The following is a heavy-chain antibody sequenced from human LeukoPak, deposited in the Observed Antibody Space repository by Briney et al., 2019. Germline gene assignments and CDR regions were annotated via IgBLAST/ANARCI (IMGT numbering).Heavy chain of an antibody. V-gene: IGHV3-48*03. CDR3: AKADYYDTSGHGVFHP. CDR1: GFTFSSYE. CDR2: ISSSGSTI. Sequence: GGSLRLSCAASGFTFSSYEMNWVRQAPGKGLEWVSYISSSGSTIYYADSVKGRFTISRDNSRNTLYLQMNSLRAEDTAVYYCAKADYYDTSGHGVFHPWGQSTLVTVSS. D-gene: IGHD3-22*01. J-gene: IGHJ1*01.